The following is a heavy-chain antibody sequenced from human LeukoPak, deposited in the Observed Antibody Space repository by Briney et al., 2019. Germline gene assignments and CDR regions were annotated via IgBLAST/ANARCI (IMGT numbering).Heavy chain of an antibody. CDR3: ARDKLLEYGNWFDP. CDR1: GFTFRSYA. J-gene: IGHJ5*02. Sequence: GGSLRLSCEASGFTFRSYAMHWVRQAPGKGLEWVAVISYDGSNKYYKDAVKGRFTISRDNPKNTLYLQMNSLRAEDTAVYYCARDKLLEYGNWFDPWGQGTLVSVSS. CDR2: ISYDGSNK. V-gene: IGHV3-30-3*01. D-gene: IGHD4/OR15-4a*01.